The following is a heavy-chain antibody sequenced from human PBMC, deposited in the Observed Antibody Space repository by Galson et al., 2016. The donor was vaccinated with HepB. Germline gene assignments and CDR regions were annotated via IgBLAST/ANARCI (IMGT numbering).Heavy chain of an antibody. V-gene: IGHV3-33*05. J-gene: IGHJ4*02. Sequence: SLRLSCAASRLAFMHWVRQAPGKGLEWVAVIAHHGGSIYYADSVRGRFTISRDNSENTVSLQMNSLRAEDTAVYYCARALYDSGLLFFDLWGQGTLVTVSS. CDR2: IAHHGGSI. CDR3: ARALYDSGLLFFDL. D-gene: IGHD3-10*01. CDR1: RLAF.